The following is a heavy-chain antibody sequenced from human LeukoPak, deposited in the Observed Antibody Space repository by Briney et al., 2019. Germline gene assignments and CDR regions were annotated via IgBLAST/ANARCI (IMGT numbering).Heavy chain of an antibody. CDR2: LNPNSGGT. D-gene: IGHD3-16*02. Sequence: GASVKVSCKASGYTFTGYYMHWVRQAPGQGLEWMGWLNPNSGGTNYAQKFQGRVTMTRDTSISTAYMELSRLRSDDTAVYYCAREYYDYVWGSYRSLGYWGQGTLVTVSS. V-gene: IGHV1-2*02. CDR1: GYTFTGYY. J-gene: IGHJ4*02. CDR3: AREYYDYVWGSYRSLGY.